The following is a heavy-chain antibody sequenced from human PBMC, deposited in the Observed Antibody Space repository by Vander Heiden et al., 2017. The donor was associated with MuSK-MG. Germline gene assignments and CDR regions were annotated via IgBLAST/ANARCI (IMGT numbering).Heavy chain of an antibody. D-gene: IGHD2-21*02. Sequence: LRLSCTVSGFTFSSSWMTWVRQAPGKGLEWVANINGDSSAIQYEDSVKGRFTISRDNAKSSLYLQMNSLRAEDTAVYYCTTNGGHYRLDYWGQGNLVAVSS. CDR2: INGDSSAI. CDR3: TTNGGHYRLDY. CDR1: GFTFSSSW. V-gene: IGHV3-7*01. J-gene: IGHJ4*02.